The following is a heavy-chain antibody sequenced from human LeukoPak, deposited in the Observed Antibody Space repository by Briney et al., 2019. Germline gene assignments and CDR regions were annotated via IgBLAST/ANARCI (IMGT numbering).Heavy chain of an antibody. J-gene: IGHJ4*02. V-gene: IGHV4-30-4*07. CDR2: IYYSGST. D-gene: IGHD1-7*01. CDR1: GGSISSGGYS. CDR3: VQFELDY. Sequence: TSETLSLTCAVSGGSISSGGYSWSWIRQPPGKGLEWIGYIYYSGSTYYNPSLKSRVTISVDTSKNQFSLKLSSVTAADTAVYYCVQFELDYWGQGTLVTVSS.